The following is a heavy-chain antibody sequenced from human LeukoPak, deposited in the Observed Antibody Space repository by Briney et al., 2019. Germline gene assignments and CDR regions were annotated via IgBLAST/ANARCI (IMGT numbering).Heavy chain of an antibody. CDR3: ARNLAAAGYYYYYGMDV. D-gene: IGHD6-13*01. CDR2: ISSSSSYI. Sequence: GGSLRLSCAASGFTFSSYSMNLVRQAPGKGLEWVLSISSSSSYIYYADSVKGRFTISRDNAKNSLYLQMNSLRAEDTAVYYCARNLAAAGYYYYYGMDVWGQGTTVTVSS. V-gene: IGHV3-21*01. J-gene: IGHJ6*02. CDR1: GFTFSSYS.